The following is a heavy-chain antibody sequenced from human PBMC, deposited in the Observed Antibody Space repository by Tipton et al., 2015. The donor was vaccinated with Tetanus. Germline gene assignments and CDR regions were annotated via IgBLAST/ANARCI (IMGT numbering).Heavy chain of an antibody. J-gene: IGHJ5*02. V-gene: IGHV4-39*01. CDR2: IYYTGST. CDR3: VQVAGLFNSFDP. CDR1: GGSVSSSTYY. D-gene: IGHD6-19*01. Sequence: TLSLTCTVSGGSVSSSTYYWGWIRQPPGKGLEWLGTIYYTGSTYYSPSLKSRVTLSVDSSKNHFSLKLTSVTAADTAVYFCVQVAGLFNSFDPWGRGTLVTVSS.